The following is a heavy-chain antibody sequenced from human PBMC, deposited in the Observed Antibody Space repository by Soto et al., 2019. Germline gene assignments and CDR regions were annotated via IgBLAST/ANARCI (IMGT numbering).Heavy chain of an antibody. V-gene: IGHV1-18*01. J-gene: IGHJ4*02. D-gene: IGHD3-3*01. Sequence: EASVKVSCKASGYTFTSYGISWVRQAPGQGLEWMGWISAYNGNTNYAQKLQGRVTMTTDTSTSTAYMELRSLRSDDTAVYYCARVNLWYDFWSGLDYWGQGTLVTVSS. CDR2: ISAYNGNT. CDR3: ARVNLWYDFWSGLDY. CDR1: GYTFTSYG.